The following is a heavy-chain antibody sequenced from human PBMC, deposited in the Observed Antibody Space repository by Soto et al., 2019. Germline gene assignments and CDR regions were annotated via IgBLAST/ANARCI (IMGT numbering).Heavy chain of an antibody. J-gene: IGHJ4*02. V-gene: IGHV1-69*13. D-gene: IGHD3-3*01. CDR2: IIPIFGTA. CDR1: GGTFSSYA. CDR3: ATGGFLEWLFSPWDY. Sequence: SVKVSCKASGGTFSSYAISWVRQAPGQGLEWMGGIIPIFGTANYAQKFQGRVTITADESTSTAYMELSSLRSEDTAVYYCATGGFLEWLFSPWDYWGQGTLVTVSS.